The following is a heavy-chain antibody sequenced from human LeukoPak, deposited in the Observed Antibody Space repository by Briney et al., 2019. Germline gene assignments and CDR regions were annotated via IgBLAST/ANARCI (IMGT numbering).Heavy chain of an antibody. Sequence: SGRSLRLSCTASGFNIGDYAMSWVRQAPGKGLEWVGFIRSKTYGGTTEYAASVKGRFIISRDDSKSIAYVQMSSLKTEDTAVYFCTRDSGLSDCYYMDVWGKGTTVTVSS. CDR2: IRSKTYGGTT. CDR3: TRDSGLSDCYYMDV. J-gene: IGHJ6*03. V-gene: IGHV3-49*04. D-gene: IGHD6-25*01. CDR1: GFNIGDYA.